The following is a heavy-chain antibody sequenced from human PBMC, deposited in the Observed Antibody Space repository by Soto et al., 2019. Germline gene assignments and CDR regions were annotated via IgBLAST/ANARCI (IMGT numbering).Heavy chain of an antibody. CDR1: GFTFSSYG. D-gene: IGHD6-19*01. Sequence: PGGSLRLSCAASGFTFSSYGMHWVRQAPGKGLEWVAGIWYDGSNKYYAYSVKGRFTLSSDNSKNALNTAMNSRRDVDTSVNYCASCSGIAVAGYFDYWGQGTLVTVSS. CDR3: ASCSGIAVAGYFDY. J-gene: IGHJ4*02. CDR2: IWYDGSNK. V-gene: IGHV3-33*01.